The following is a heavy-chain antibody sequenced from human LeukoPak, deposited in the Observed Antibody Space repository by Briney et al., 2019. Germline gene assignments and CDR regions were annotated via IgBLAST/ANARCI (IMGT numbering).Heavy chain of an antibody. CDR2: IWYDGSNK. Sequence: GGSLRLSCAASGFSFSNYGMHWVRQAPGRGLEWVAVIWYDGSNKYYADSVKGRFTISRDNSKNTLYLQMNSLRAEDTAVYYCARDHVSGSSGWFDPWGQGTLVTVSS. V-gene: IGHV3-33*01. J-gene: IGHJ5*02. CDR3: ARDHVSGSSGWFDP. D-gene: IGHD6-6*01. CDR1: GFSFSNYG.